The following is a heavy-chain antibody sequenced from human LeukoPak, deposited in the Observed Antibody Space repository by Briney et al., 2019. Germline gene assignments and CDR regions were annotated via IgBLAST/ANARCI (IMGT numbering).Heavy chain of an antibody. V-gene: IGHV3-49*03. CDR1: GFTFGDYA. CDR2: IRSKAYGGTT. Sequence: PGGSLRLSCTASGFTFGDYAMSWFRQAPGKGLEWVGFIRSKAYGGTTEYAASVKGRFTISRDDSKSIAYLQMNSLKTEDTAVYYCTREGSEAYCGGDCYSTDAFDIRGQGTMVTVSS. J-gene: IGHJ3*02. D-gene: IGHD2-21*02. CDR3: TREGSEAYCGGDCYSTDAFDI.